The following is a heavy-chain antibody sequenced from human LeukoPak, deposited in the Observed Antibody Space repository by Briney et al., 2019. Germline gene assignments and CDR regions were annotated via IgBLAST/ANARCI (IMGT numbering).Heavy chain of an antibody. CDR1: GFTFSSYW. Sequence: GGSLRLSCAASGFTFSSYWMHWVRQAPGKGLVWVSRINSDGSSTSYADSVKGRFTISRDNAKNTLYLQMNSLRAEDTAVYYCASSITMVRGPFGTDYWGQGTLVTVSS. J-gene: IGHJ4*02. D-gene: IGHD3-10*01. CDR2: INSDGSST. V-gene: IGHV3-74*01. CDR3: ASSITMVRGPFGTDY.